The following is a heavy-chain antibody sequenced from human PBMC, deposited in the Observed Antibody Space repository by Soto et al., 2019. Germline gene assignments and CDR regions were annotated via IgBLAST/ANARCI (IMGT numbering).Heavy chain of an antibody. CDR3: ANDPSRIKVLEWFRRFDP. V-gene: IGHV3-23*01. CDR1: GITLSSYA. CDR2: ISGSGGST. Sequence: GGSLGLSCAASGITLSSYAMSWVLQALGEGLEWVSAISGSGGSTYYADSVKGRFTISRDNSKNTLYLQINSLRAEDTAVYYCANDPSRIKVLEWFRRFDPWGQGTLVTVSS. J-gene: IGHJ5*02. D-gene: IGHD3-3*01.